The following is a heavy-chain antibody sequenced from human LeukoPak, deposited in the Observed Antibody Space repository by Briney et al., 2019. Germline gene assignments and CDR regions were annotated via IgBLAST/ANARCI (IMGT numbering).Heavy chain of an antibody. Sequence: GRSLRLSCAASGFTFDDYAMHWVRQARGKGLEWVSGISWNSGSIGYADSVKGRFTISRDNAKNSLYLQMNSLRAEDTALYYCAKDIGSSSWYHYYYYGMDVWGQGTTVTVSS. CDR3: AKDIGSSSWYHYYYYGMDV. V-gene: IGHV3-9*01. D-gene: IGHD6-13*01. CDR1: GFTFDDYA. J-gene: IGHJ6*02. CDR2: ISWNSGSI.